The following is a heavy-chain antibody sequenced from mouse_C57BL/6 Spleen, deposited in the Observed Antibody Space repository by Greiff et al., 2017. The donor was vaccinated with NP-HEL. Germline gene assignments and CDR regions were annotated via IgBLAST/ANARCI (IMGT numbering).Heavy chain of an antibody. CDR2: IDPSDSYT. D-gene: IGHD1-1*01. V-gene: IGHV1-50*01. CDR3: ARFIYYYGSSYLYYAMDY. CDR1: GYTFTSYW. J-gene: IGHJ4*01. Sequence: QVQLQQPGAELVKPGASVKLSCKASGYTFTSYWMQWVKQRPGQGLEWIGEIDPSDSYTNYNQKFKGTATLTVDTSSSTAYLQLSSLTSEDSAVYYCARFIYYYGSSYLYYAMDYWGQGTSVTVSS.